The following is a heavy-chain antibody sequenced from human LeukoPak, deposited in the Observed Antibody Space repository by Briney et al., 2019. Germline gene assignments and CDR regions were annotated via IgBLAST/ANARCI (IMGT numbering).Heavy chain of an antibody. CDR2: FYHSGIS. CDR1: GGSISSGGYY. J-gene: IGHJ4*02. V-gene: IGHV4-30-2*01. D-gene: IGHD3-10*01. Sequence: PPETLSLTCTVSGGSISSGGYYWDWIRQPPGKGLEWIGYFYHSGISYYDPSLKSRVTISVDTSKNQFSLKLSSVTAADTAVYYRAREDYYGSGSRYFDYWGQGTLVTVSS. CDR3: AREDYYGSGSRYFDY.